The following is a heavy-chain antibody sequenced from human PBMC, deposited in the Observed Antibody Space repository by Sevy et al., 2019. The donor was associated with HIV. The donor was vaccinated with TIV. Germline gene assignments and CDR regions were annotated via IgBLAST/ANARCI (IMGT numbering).Heavy chain of an antibody. V-gene: IGHV3-33*01. D-gene: IGHD3-10*01. Sequence: GGSLRLSCAASGFTFSDYGMHWVRQAPGKGLEWVAVIWYDGSNKYYAESVKGRFTISRDNSKNTLYVQMNSLRAEDTAVYYCARDKLLPVMITMVRGALSYYFDYWGQGTLVTASS. CDR3: ARDKLLPVMITMVRGALSYYFDY. J-gene: IGHJ4*02. CDR2: IWYDGSNK. CDR1: GFTFSDYG.